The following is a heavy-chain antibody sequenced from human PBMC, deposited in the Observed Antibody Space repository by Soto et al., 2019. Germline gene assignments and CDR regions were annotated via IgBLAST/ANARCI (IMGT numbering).Heavy chain of an antibody. CDR2: SSYIGTT. CDR3: VSRPIYGFPYGPFGY. V-gene: IGHV4-39*02. J-gene: IGHJ4*02. D-gene: IGHD3-10*01. CDR1: RGSIRSGSYY. Sequence: PSETLSLTCSVSRGSIRSGSYYWAWVRQSRGRGLEWIGSSSYIGTTYYNPSLKSRVAVSVDLSKNDFSLRLESVTATDTAVYFCVSRPIYGFPYGPFGYWGRGLLVTVSS.